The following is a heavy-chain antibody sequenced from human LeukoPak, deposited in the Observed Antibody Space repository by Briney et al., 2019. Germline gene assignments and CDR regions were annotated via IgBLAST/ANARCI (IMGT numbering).Heavy chain of an antibody. V-gene: IGHV3-7*03. CDR3: ARGRQQMTYFDY. D-gene: IGHD6-13*01. CDR1: GFSFSGYW. CDR2: INHGGSEK. J-gene: IGHJ4*02. Sequence: GGSLRLSCAACGFSFSGYWMSWARQAPGKGLEWVALINHGGSEKYYVDSVKGRFTISRDNAKNSLHLQVSSLRAEDTAVYYCARGRQQMTYFDYWGQGTLVTVSS.